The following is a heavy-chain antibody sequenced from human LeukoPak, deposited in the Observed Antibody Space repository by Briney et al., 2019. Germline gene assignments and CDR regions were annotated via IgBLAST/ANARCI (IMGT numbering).Heavy chain of an antibody. Sequence: SETLSLTCAVYGRSFSGYYWSWIRQPPGKGLEWIGEINHSGSTNYNPSLKSRVTISVDTSKNQFSLKLSSVTAADTAVYYCARICRDDFWSGYYRDSKGYYFDYWGQGTLVTVSS. J-gene: IGHJ4*02. CDR1: GRSFSGYY. D-gene: IGHD3-3*01. CDR2: INHSGST. V-gene: IGHV4-34*01. CDR3: ARICRDDFWSGYYRDSKGYYFDY.